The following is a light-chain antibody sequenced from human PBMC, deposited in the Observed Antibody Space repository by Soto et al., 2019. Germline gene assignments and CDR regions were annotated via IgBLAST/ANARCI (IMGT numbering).Light chain of an antibody. CDR3: LHDYDYPRT. CDR2: GTS. Sequence: AIPMTQSPSSLSASVGDRVTITCRASQGIRDDVGWYQQRPGEAPRLLIYGTSNLRSGVPSRFSGSGSGTDFTLTISSLQPEDFATYYCLHDYDYPRTFGQGTKVEIK. CDR1: QGIRDD. J-gene: IGKJ1*01. V-gene: IGKV1-6*01.